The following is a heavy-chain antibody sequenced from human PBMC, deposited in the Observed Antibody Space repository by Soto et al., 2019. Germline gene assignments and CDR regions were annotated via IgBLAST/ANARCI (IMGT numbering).Heavy chain of an antibody. CDR3: TTALSPHCTNGVCYSRKLYYYYGMDV. CDR2: IKSKTDGGTT. J-gene: IGHJ6*02. V-gene: IGHV3-15*07. D-gene: IGHD2-8*01. Sequence: GESLKISCAASGFTFSNAWMNWVRQAPGKGLEWVGRIKSKTDGGTTDYAAPVKGRFTISRDDSKNTLYLQMNSLKTADTAVYYCTTALSPHCTNGVCYSRKLYYYYGMDVWGQGTTVTVSS. CDR1: GFTFSNAW.